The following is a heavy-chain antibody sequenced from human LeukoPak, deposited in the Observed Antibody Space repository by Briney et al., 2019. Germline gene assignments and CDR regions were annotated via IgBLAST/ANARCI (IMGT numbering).Heavy chain of an antibody. D-gene: IGHD3-22*01. CDR1: GYTFTSYY. J-gene: IGHJ4*02. CDR2: INPSGGST. Sequence: ASVKVSCKASGYTFTSYYMHWVRQAPGQGLEWMGIINPSGGSTSYAQKFQGRVTMTRDTSTSTVYMELSSLRSEDTAVYYCASLPHYYDSSGYYPGSLAFDYWGQGTLVTVSS. V-gene: IGHV1-46*01. CDR3: ASLPHYYDSSGYYPGSLAFDY.